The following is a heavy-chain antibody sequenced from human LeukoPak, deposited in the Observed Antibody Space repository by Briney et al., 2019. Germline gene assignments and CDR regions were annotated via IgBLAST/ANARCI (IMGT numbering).Heavy chain of an antibody. D-gene: IGHD6-19*01. V-gene: IGHV3-30*18. Sequence: GGSLRLSCAASGFTLSSYGMHWVRQAPGKGXXXXXXISYDGSNKYYXXXXKXXFTIXRDNSKNTLYLQMNSLRAEDTAVYYCAKWSPPKEWLAPFDYWGQGTLVTVSS. CDR3: AKWSPPKEWLAPFDY. CDR2: ISYDGSNK. CDR1: GFTLSSYG. J-gene: IGHJ4*02.